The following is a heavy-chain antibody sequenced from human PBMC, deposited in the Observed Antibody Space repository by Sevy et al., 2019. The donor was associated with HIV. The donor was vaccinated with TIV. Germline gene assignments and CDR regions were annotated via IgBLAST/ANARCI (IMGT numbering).Heavy chain of an antibody. CDR3: ARDPTYYDFWSGYYTGWFDP. Sequence: GGSLRLSCAASGFTFSDYYMSWVRQAPGKGLEWVSYISSSGSTIYYADSVKGRFTISRDNAKNSLYLQMNSLRAEDTSVYYCARDPTYYDFWSGYYTGWFDPWVQGTLVTVSS. V-gene: IGHV3-11*01. D-gene: IGHD3-3*01. CDR1: GFTFSDYY. J-gene: IGHJ5*02. CDR2: ISSSGSTI.